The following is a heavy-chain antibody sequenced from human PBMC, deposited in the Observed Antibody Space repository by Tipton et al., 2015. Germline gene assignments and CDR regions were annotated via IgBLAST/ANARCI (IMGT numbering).Heavy chain of an antibody. CDR1: GGSFSGYY. J-gene: IGHJ6*02. D-gene: IGHD2-21*02. V-gene: IGHV4-34*01. Sequence: TLSLTCAVYGGSFSGYYWSWIRQPPGKGLEWIGEINHSGSTNYNPSLKSRVTISVDTSKNQFSLKLSSVTAADTAVYYCARTYCGGDCFIGPYYYYGMDVWGQGTTVTVS. CDR2: INHSGST. CDR3: ARTYCGGDCFIGPYYYYGMDV.